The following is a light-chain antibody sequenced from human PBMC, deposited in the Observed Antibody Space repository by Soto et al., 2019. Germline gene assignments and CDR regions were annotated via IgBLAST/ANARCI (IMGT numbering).Light chain of an antibody. CDR1: RSDIGGYKY. Sequence: QSALTQPASVSGSPGQSITISCTGSRSDIGGYKYVSWYRQLPGKAPKLLIYEVSVRPSGITDRFSGSKSGITASLTISGLQSEDEAVYYCSSYTSSSSLYVFGSGTKVTVL. V-gene: IGLV2-14*01. CDR2: EVS. CDR3: SSYTSSSSLYV. J-gene: IGLJ1*01.